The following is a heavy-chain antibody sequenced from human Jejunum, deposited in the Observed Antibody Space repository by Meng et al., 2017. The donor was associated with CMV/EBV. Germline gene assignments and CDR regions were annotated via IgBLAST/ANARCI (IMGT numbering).Heavy chain of an antibody. Sequence: EGQVLESXXGLGQXGGSRRSAGEASGFTFCGYAMNWVRRAPGKGLEWVSAISGSGATTYYADSVKGRFTVSRDNSRNTLNLQMNSLRAEDMAIYYCAKGYDSGGYYYSDHWGQGPLVTVSS. D-gene: IGHD3-22*01. CDR2: ISGSGATT. J-gene: IGHJ4*02. V-gene: IGHV3-23*01. CDR1: GFTFCGYA. CDR3: AKGYDSGGYYYSDH.